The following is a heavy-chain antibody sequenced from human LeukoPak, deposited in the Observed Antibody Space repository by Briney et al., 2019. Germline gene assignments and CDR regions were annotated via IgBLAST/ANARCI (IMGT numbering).Heavy chain of an antibody. Sequence: GGSLRLSCAASGFTFSSYAMSWVRQAPGKGLEWVSAISGSGGSTYYADSVKGRFTISGDNSKNTLYLQKNSLRAEDTAVYYCAKAVTMIVVGEDAFDIWGQGTMVTVSS. CDR3: AKAVTMIVVGEDAFDI. CDR2: ISGSGGST. D-gene: IGHD3-22*01. CDR1: GFTFSSYA. V-gene: IGHV3-23*01. J-gene: IGHJ3*02.